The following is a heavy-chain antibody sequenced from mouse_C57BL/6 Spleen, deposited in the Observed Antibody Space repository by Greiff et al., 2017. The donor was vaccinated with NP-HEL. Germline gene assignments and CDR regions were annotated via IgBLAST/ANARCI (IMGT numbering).Heavy chain of an antibody. J-gene: IGHJ1*03. V-gene: IGHV5-9-1*02. Sequence: EVMLVESGGGLVKPGGSLKLSCAASGFTFSSYAMSWVRQTPEKRLEWVAYISSGGDYIYYADTVKGRFTISRDNARNTLYLQMSSLKSEDTAMYYCTRDYGSSYWYFDVWGTGTTVTVSS. CDR2: ISSGGDYI. D-gene: IGHD1-1*01. CDR3: TRDYGSSYWYFDV. CDR1: GFTFSSYA.